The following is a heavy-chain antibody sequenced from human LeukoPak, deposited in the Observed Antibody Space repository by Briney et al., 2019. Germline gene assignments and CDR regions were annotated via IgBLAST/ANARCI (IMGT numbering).Heavy chain of an antibody. Sequence: ESSPALVKATQTLTLTCTFSGCSLNTSGMCVNWIRQTPGKALEWLARIDWDDDKYYSTSLKTRLTISKDTSKNQVVLTMTNMDPVDTATYYCARIVWGQQLVPPLYYYYGMDVWGQGTTVTVPS. CDR1: GCSLNTSGMC. CDR3: ARIVWGQQLVPPLYYYYGMDV. J-gene: IGHJ6*02. V-gene: IGHV2-70*11. CDR2: IDWDDDK. D-gene: IGHD6-13*01.